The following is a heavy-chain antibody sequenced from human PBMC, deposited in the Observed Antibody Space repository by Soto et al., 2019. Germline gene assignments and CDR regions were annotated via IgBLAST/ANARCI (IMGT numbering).Heavy chain of an antibody. CDR1: GGSISGHY. Sequence: SPTLSLTCTVSGGSISGHYWIWIRQPPGKGQEWIGYIFYSVSTNYTPSLKSRVTISVDTSNNRFSLNLYSVTAADTAVYYCARVGSSGWSPDYWGQGALVTVS. CDR2: IFYSVST. J-gene: IGHJ4*02. CDR3: ARVGSSGWSPDY. V-gene: IGHV4-59*11. D-gene: IGHD6-19*01.